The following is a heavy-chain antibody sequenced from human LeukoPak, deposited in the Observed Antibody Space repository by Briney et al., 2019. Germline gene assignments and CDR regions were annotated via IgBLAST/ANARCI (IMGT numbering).Heavy chain of an antibody. CDR1: GFTFSSYS. V-gene: IGHV3-30*02. CDR3: AKDRYYYGSGTPGAPFDY. Sequence: GGSLRLSCAAYGFTFSSYSMNWVRQAPGKGLEWVAFIRYDGSNKYYADSVKGRFTISRDNSKNTLYLQMNSLRAEDTAVYYCAKDRYYYGSGTPGAPFDYWGQGTLVTVSS. CDR2: IRYDGSNK. D-gene: IGHD3-10*01. J-gene: IGHJ4*02.